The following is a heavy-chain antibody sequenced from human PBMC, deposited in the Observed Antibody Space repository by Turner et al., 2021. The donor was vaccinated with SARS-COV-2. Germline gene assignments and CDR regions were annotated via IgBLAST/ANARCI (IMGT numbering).Heavy chain of an antibody. D-gene: IGHD2-8*01. Sequence: QVQLVESGGGVVQPGRSLRLSCAASGFTFSSYGMQWVRQAPGKGLEWVAVISYDGSNKYYADSVKGRFTISRDNSKNTLYLQMNSLRAEDTAVYYCAKVGDVVMVYAMTTPPDYWGQGTLVTVSS. CDR1: GFTFSSYG. J-gene: IGHJ4*02. V-gene: IGHV3-30*18. CDR2: ISYDGSNK. CDR3: AKVGDVVMVYAMTTPPDY.